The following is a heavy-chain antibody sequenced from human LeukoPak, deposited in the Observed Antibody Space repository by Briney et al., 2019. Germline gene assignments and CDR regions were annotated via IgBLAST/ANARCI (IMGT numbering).Heavy chain of an antibody. V-gene: IGHV3-53*04. Sequence: PGGSLRLSCAASGFTVSSNYMSWVRQAPGKGLEWVSVIYSGGSRYYADSVNGRFTISRHNSKNTLYLQMISLRAEDTAVYYCARGYYDSSGYYYYGLGNWGQGTLVTVSS. J-gene: IGHJ4*02. CDR1: GFTVSSNY. CDR2: IYSGGSR. CDR3: ARGYYDSSGYYYYGLGN. D-gene: IGHD3-22*01.